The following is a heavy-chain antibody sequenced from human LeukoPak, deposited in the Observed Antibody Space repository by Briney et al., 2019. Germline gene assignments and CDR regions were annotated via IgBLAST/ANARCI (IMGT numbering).Heavy chain of an antibody. D-gene: IGHD6-6*01. CDR3: ARGKQQLVLFDY. CDR1: GYSISSGYY. J-gene: IGHJ4*02. Sequence: SETLSLTCTVSGYSISSGYYWGWIRQPPGKGLEWIGSIYHSGSTYYNPSLKSRVTISVDTSKNQFSLKLSSVTAADTAVYYCARGKQQLVLFDYWGQGTLVTVSS. CDR2: IYHSGST. V-gene: IGHV4-38-2*02.